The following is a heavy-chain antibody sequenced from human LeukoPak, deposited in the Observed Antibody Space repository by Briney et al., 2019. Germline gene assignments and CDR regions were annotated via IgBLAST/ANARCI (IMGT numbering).Heavy chain of an antibody. D-gene: IGHD3-22*01. Sequence: ASVKVSCKASGYTFTSYYMHWVRQAPGQGLEWMGIINPSGGSTSYAQKFQGRVTMTRDTSTSTVYMELSSLRSEDTAVYYCAREARYYCDSSGYLDYWGQGTLVTVSS. V-gene: IGHV1-46*01. CDR2: INPSGGST. CDR1: GYTFTSYY. CDR3: AREARYYCDSSGYLDY. J-gene: IGHJ4*02.